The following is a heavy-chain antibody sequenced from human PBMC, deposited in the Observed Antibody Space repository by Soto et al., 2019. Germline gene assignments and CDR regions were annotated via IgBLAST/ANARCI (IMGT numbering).Heavy chain of an antibody. CDR1: GYTFSNYG. V-gene: IGHV1-18*01. D-gene: IGHD6-19*01. J-gene: IGHJ6*02. CDR3: SRFIMVGGWFDPNYYHGMDV. Sequence: AAVKVSCKTSGYTFSNYGINWVRQAPGQGLEWMGWISGYNGNTNYAQTVQGRVTMTTDTSTGTVYMELRSLKSDDTAIYYCSRFIMVGGWFDPNYYHGMDVWGQGTTVTVS. CDR2: ISGYNGNT.